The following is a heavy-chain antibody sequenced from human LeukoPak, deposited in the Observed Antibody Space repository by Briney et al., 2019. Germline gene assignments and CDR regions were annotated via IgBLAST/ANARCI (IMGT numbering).Heavy chain of an antibody. CDR1: GYTFIGYY. D-gene: IGHD3-22*01. CDR2: INPHSGDT. J-gene: IGHJ4*02. Sequence: ASVKVSCKTSGYTFIGYYIHWVRQAPGQGLESMGWINPHSGDTNYALKFQGRVDMTRDTSISTAYMELSRLRPDDTAMYYCARMEYYYDTSGYYNDWGQGTLVIVSS. V-gene: IGHV1-2*02. CDR3: ARMEYYYDTSGYYND.